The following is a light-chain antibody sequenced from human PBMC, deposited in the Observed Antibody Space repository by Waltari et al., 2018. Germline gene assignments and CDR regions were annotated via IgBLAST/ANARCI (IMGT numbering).Light chain of an antibody. CDR1: SSNIGNYL. J-gene: IGLJ3*02. Sequence: QSVLTQPPSVSAAPGQKVTIPCSGSSSNIGNYLVSWYHQLPGATPKLLIYDNYKRPSGIPDRISASKSGTSATLDITGLQIGDEADYYCATWDNSLTAVVFGGGTKLTVL. CDR2: DNY. CDR3: ATWDNSLTAVV. V-gene: IGLV1-51*01.